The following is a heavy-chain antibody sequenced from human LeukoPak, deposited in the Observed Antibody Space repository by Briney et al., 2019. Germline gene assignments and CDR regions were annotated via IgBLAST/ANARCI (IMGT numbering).Heavy chain of an antibody. CDR2: ISAYNGNT. CDR1: GYTFTSYG. J-gene: IGHJ6*03. Sequence: ASVKVSCKASGYTFTSYGISWVRQAPGQGLEWMGWISAYNGNTNYAQKLLGRVTMTTDTSTSTAYMELRSLRSDDTAVYYCARALHCSGGSCYFTADYYYYYMDVWGKGTTVTVSS. CDR3: ARALHCSGGSCYFTADYYYYYMDV. D-gene: IGHD2-15*01. V-gene: IGHV1-18*01.